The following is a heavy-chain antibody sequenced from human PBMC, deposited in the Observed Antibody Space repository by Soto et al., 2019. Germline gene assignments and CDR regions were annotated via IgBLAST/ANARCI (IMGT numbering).Heavy chain of an antibody. D-gene: IGHD1-26*01. CDR3: ARGVIVGGTFGGFDY. CDR1: GFTFSDHY. V-gene: IGHV3-72*01. CDR2: TRNKANSYTT. Sequence: EVQLVESGGGLVQPGGSLRLSCAASGFTFSDHYMDWVRQAPGKGLEWVGRTRNKANSYTTDYAASVKGRFTISRDDSKTSLYLQMNRLKDEDTAVYYCARGVIVGGTFGGFDYWGQGTLVTVSS. J-gene: IGHJ4*02.